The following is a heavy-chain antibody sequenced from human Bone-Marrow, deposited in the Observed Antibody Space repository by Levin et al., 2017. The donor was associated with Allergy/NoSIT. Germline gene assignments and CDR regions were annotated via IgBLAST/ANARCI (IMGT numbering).Heavy chain of an antibody. J-gene: IGHJ4*02. CDR1: GFTFSSYA. CDR3: AKAREAGARSFDY. Sequence: GESLKISCAASGFTFSSYAMSWVRQAPGKGLEWVSTIGSGGVPYYADSVKGRLTISRDVSKNTVFLQMDSLRAEDTAVYYCAKAREAGARSFDYWGQGTQVTVSS. CDR2: IGSGGVP. V-gene: IGHV3-23*01. D-gene: IGHD6-13*01.